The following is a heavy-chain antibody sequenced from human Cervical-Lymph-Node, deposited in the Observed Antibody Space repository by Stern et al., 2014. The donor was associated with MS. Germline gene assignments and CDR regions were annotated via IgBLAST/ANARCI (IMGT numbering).Heavy chain of an antibody. D-gene: IGHD5-18*01. J-gene: IGHJ6*02. CDR1: GASISRGNYY. CDR2: MFTGGST. V-gene: IGHV4-61*02. Sequence: QLQLQESGPGLVKPSQTLSLTCTVSGASISRGNYYWSWIRQPAGKGLEWIGRMFTGGSTNYDPSLKSRVTISVDTSRNQFSLKLTSVTAADTAVYYCAVGYTYGSYGMDVWGQGTTVTVSS. CDR3: AVGYTYGSYGMDV.